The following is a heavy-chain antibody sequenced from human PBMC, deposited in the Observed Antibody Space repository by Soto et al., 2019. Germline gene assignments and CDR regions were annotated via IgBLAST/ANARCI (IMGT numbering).Heavy chain of an antibody. J-gene: IGHJ3*02. V-gene: IGHV3-7*03. CDR1: GFTFSSYW. CDR2: IRQDGSES. CDR3: EKLDWGSLYAFDI. D-gene: IGHD3-9*01. Sequence: PGGSLRLSCAASGFTFSSYWMSWVRQAPGKGLEWVANIRQDGSESYYVDSVKGRFTISRDNAKKSLYLQMNSLRAEDTAVYYCEKLDWGSLYAFDIWGQGKMVTVS.